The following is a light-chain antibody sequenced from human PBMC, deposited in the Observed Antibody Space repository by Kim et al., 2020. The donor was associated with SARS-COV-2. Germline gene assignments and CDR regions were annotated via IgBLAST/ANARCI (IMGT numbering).Light chain of an antibody. V-gene: IGLV3-21*04. CDR2: YDS. CDR1: NIGSKG. Sequence: SYELTQPPSVSVAPGQTASISCGGNNIGSKGVHWCQQKPGQAPVLVISYDSDRPSGIPERFSGSNSGNTATLTISRVEAGDEADYYCQVWDSTIDHRVLFGGGTQLTVL. J-gene: IGLJ2*01. CDR3: QVWDSTIDHRVL.